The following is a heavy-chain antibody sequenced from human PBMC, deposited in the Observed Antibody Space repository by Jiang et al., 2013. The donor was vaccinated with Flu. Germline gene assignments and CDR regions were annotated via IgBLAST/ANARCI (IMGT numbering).Heavy chain of an antibody. CDR2: INTNTGKP. V-gene: IGHV7-4-1*02. CDR1: GSTFITYP. CDR3: ARGTAAPGTDF. Sequence: QSGSELKKPGASVKVSCKASGSTFITYPMNWVRQAPGQGLEWMGNINTNTGKPTYAQGFTGRFVFSWDTSVKTTFLQISNLKAEDTAVYYCARGTAAPGTDFWGQGTLVTVS. J-gene: IGHJ4*02. D-gene: IGHD6-13*01.